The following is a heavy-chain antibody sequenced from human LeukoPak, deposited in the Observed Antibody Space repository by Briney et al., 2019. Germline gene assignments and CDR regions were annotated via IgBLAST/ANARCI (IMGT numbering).Heavy chain of an antibody. J-gene: IGHJ4*03. CDR2: LWSDGSAK. CDR1: EFSLTYYD. Sequence: GGSLRLSCAACEFSLTYYDMVWLRQAPGKGLEWVAVLWSDGSAKYYADFVRGRFAVSRDKSNNTLYLEMNGLRAEDAAAYYCARNRDGYSDYWGQGTQVSVSS. D-gene: IGHD5-24*01. V-gene: IGHV3-33*01. CDR3: ARNRDGYSDY.